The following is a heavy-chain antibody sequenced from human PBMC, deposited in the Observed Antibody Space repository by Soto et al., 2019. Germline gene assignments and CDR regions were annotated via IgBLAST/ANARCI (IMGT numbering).Heavy chain of an antibody. CDR3: AKRSAKNTSPYDT. Sequence: GGSLRLACAASGFTFSRYAMNWVRQAPGKGLEWVSSISDSGNSKYYADSVKGRFTISRDNSKNTLSLQMDSLRAEDTAVYYCAKRSAKNTSPYDTWGQGTPVTVSS. V-gene: IGHV3-23*01. CDR2: ISDSGNSK. J-gene: IGHJ5*02. CDR1: GFTFSRYA.